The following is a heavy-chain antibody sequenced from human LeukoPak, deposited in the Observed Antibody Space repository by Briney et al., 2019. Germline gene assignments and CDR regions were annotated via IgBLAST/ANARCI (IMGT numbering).Heavy chain of an antibody. Sequence: PGGSLRLAFSVSGFTFRGYEMMSGPQTPGKGLGRVSYISSIGSTINYADSVKGRFTISIDNDKNSLYLQMNSPGAEDTAVYYCAKDTPTTGYHLDSWGQGTLVTVSS. D-gene: IGHD1-1*01. CDR1: GFTFRGYE. J-gene: IGHJ4*02. V-gene: IGHV3-48*03. CDR2: ISSIGSTI. CDR3: AKDTPTTGYHLDS.